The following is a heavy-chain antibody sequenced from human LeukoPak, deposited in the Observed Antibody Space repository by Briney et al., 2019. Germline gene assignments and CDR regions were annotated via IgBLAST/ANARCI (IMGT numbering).Heavy chain of an antibody. D-gene: IGHD1-7*01. CDR2: ISYDGSNK. V-gene: IGHV3-30*18. Sequence: GGSLRLSCAASGFTFSSYGMHWVRQAPGKGLEWVAVISYDGSNKNYADSVKGRFTISRENTKNTLYMQMNSLRAEDTAVYYIAKDSITGTTDYWGQGTLVTVSS. J-gene: IGHJ4*02. CDR1: GFTFSSYG. CDR3: AKDSITGTTDY.